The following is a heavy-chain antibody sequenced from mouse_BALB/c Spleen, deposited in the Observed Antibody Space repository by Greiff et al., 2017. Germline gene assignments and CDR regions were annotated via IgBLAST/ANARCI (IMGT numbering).Heavy chain of an antibody. Sequence: LMESGAELASPGASVTLSCKASGYTFTDHIMNWVKKRPGQGLEWIGRIYPVSGETNYNQKFMGKATFSVDRSSSTVYMVLNSLTSEDPAVYYCGMDYYGSSYWYFEVWGAGTTVTVSS. V-gene: IGHV1-11*01. CDR1: GYTFTDHI. CDR3: GMDYYGSSYWYFEV. CDR2: IYPVSGET. D-gene: IGHD1-1*01. J-gene: IGHJ1*01.